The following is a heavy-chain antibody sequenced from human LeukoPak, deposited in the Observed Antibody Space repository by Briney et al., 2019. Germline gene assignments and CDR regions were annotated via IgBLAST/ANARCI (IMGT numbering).Heavy chain of an antibody. Sequence: SETLSLTCIVSGGSINNYYWSWIRQPPGKGLEWIGYIYYTGSTNYNPSLKSRVTISVDTSKNQFSLKLSSVTAADTAVYYCARWEGGSYYDFDYWGQGTLVTVSS. CDR3: ARWEGGSYYDFDY. D-gene: IGHD1-26*01. J-gene: IGHJ4*02. CDR1: GGSINNYY. V-gene: IGHV4-59*12. CDR2: IYYTGST.